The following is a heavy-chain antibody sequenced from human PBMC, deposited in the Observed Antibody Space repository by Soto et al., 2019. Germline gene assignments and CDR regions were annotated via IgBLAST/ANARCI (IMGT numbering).Heavy chain of an antibody. CDR3: ARGSYCISTSCPTLDS. CDR1: GFTFSTYP. CDR2: ISYDGSKK. D-gene: IGHD2-2*01. V-gene: IGHV3-30-3*01. J-gene: IGHJ4*02. Sequence: QPGGSLRLSCEASGFTFSTYPMHWVRQAPGKGLEWVAVISYDGSKKDYADSVKGRFTISRDNSKNTLYLQMNSLRVVDTAVYYCARGSYCISTSCPTLDSWGQGTLVTVSS.